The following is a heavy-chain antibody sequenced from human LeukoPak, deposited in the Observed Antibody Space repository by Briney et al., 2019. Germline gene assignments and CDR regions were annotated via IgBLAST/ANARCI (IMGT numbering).Heavy chain of an antibody. D-gene: IGHD5-24*01. V-gene: IGHV4-31*03. CDR3: ARGVYDGYIPD. Sequence: SETLSLTCTVSGGSISSGGYYWSWIRQHPGKGLEWIGYIYYSGSTYYNPSLKSRVTISVDTSKNQFSLKLSSVTAADTAVYYCARGVYDGYIPDWGQGTLVTVSS. CDR2: IYYSGST. CDR1: GGSISSGGYY. J-gene: IGHJ4*02.